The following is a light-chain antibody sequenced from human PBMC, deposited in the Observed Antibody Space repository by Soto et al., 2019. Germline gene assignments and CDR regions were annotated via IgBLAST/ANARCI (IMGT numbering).Light chain of an antibody. CDR1: SSDVGGYNY. CDR2: EVT. CDR3: NSYAGSNNWV. Sequence: QSALTQPPSASGSPGQSVTISCTGTSSDVGGYNYVSWYQQHPGKAPKLMIYEVTKRPSGVPDRFSGSKSGNTASLTVSGLQADDEADYYCNSYAGSNNWVFGGGTKVTVL. J-gene: IGLJ3*02. V-gene: IGLV2-8*01.